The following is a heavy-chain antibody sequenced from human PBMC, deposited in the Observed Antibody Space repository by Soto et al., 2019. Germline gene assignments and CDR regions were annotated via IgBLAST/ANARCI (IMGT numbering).Heavy chain of an antibody. J-gene: IGHJ4*02. CDR3: AREIVTTGEYYFVS. CDR2: INRDGSST. Sequence: PGGSLRLSCAASGFTFRSYWMHWVRQAPGKGLVWVSRINRDGSSTSYADSVKGRVTISRDTAKNTLYLQMNSLRAEDTAVYYCAREIVTTGEYYFVSWGQGTLVTVSS. V-gene: IGHV3-74*01. CDR1: GFTFRSYW. D-gene: IGHD1-1*01.